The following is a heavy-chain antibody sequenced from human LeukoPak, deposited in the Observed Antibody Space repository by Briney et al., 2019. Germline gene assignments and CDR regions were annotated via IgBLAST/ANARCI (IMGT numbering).Heavy chain of an antibody. CDR2: INPSGGST. V-gene: IGHV1-46*01. J-gene: IGHJ4*02. D-gene: IGHD3-10*01. Sequence: GASVKVSCKASGYTFTSYYMHWVRQAPGQGLEWMGIINPSGGSTSYAQKFQGRVTMTRDTSTSTAYMELTSLRSDDTAVYYCARVYSTNYYGSGDRPFLFDYWGQGTVVTVSS. CDR1: GYTFTSYY. CDR3: ARVYSTNYYGSGDRPFLFDY.